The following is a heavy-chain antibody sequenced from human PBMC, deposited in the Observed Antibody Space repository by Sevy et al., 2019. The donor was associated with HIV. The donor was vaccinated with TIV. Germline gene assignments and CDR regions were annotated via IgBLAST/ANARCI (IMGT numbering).Heavy chain of an antibody. CDR3: ARGDGTGRCFDS. Sequence: ASVKVSCKASGYNLNNYYIHWVRQAPGQGLQWMGVINPTSSSTYYPPKFQGRVTMTRDTSTSTVSLDLSSLRSEDTAVYYCARGDGTGRCFDSWGQGTLVTVSS. J-gene: IGHJ4*02. CDR1: GYNLNNYY. D-gene: IGHD1-26*01. V-gene: IGHV1-46*02. CDR2: INPTSSST.